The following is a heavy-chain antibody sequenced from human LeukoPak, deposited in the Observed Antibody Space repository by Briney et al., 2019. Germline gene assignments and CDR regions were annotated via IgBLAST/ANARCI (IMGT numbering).Heavy chain of an antibody. D-gene: IGHD3-22*01. J-gene: IGHJ4*02. CDR3: ARESSTYYYDSSGYYFDY. V-gene: IGHV4-4*09. Sequence: SETLSLTCTVSGGSISSYYWSWIRQPPGKGLEWIGYIYTSGSTNYNPSPKSRVTISVDTSKNQFSLKQSSVPAADTAVYYCARESSTYYYDSSGYYFDYWGQGTLVTVSS. CDR2: IYTSGST. CDR1: GGSISSYY.